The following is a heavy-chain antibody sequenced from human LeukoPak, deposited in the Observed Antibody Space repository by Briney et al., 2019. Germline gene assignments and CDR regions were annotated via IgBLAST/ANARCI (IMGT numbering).Heavy chain of an antibody. V-gene: IGHV3-74*01. Sequence: GGSLRLSCAASGFTFSSYWMHWVRQAPGEGLVWVSRINSDGSITNYADSVKGRFTISRDNSKNTLYLQMNSLRAEDTAVYYCATLTAYCSSISCHDYWGQGTLVTVSS. CDR3: ATLTAYCSSISCHDY. J-gene: IGHJ4*02. CDR2: INSDGSIT. D-gene: IGHD2-2*01. CDR1: GFTFSSYW.